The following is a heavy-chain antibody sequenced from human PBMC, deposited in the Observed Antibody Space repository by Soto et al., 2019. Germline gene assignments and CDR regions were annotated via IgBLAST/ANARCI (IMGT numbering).Heavy chain of an antibody. CDR3: AHSRNLVTAAAQVGHFDY. V-gene: IGHV2-5*02. CDR2: IYWDDDE. J-gene: IGHJ4*02. Sequence: QITLKESGPPQVKPTQTLTLTCSLSGFSLNTDGEGVGWVRQPPGEALEWLALIYWDDDERYSPSLKTRLTITKDPSKNQVVLIMTNMDPVDTATYYCAHSRNLVTAAAQVGHFDYWGQGTLVTVSS. D-gene: IGHD6-25*01. CDR1: GFSLNTDGEG.